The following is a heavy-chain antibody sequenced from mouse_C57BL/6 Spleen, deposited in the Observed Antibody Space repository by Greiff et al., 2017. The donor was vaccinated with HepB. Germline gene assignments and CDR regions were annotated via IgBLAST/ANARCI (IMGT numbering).Heavy chain of an antibody. CDR3: AREYYGYDDYFDY. CDR1: GYSITSGYY. CDR2: ISYDGSN. V-gene: IGHV3-6*01. D-gene: IGHD2-2*01. J-gene: IGHJ2*01. Sequence: VQLKQSGPGLVKPSQSLSLTCSVTGYSITSGYYWNWIRQFPGNKLEWMGYISYDGSNNYNPSLKNRISITRDTSKNQFFLKLNSVTTEDTATYYCAREYYGYDDYFDYGGQGTTLTVSS.